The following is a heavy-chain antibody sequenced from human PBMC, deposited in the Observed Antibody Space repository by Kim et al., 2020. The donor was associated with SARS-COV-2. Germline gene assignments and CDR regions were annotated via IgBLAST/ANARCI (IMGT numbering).Heavy chain of an antibody. D-gene: IGHD6-19*01. J-gene: IGHJ4*02. Sequence: TTYSQKFQGKVPITRDTSASTAYMELSSLRSEDTAVYYCASSIAVAFFDYWGQGTLVTVSS. V-gene: IGHV1-3*01. CDR3: ASSIAVAFFDY. CDR2: T.